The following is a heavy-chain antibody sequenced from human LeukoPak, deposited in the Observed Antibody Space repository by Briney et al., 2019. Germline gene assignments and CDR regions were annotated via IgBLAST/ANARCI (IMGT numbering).Heavy chain of an antibody. J-gene: IGHJ6*03. CDR2: IHHSGKT. CDR1: GDSISSINW. D-gene: IGHD5-18*01. V-gene: IGHV4-4*02. Sequence: QPSGTLSLTCAVSGDSISSINWWTSVRLSPEKGLEWIGEIHHSGKTNYNPSLKSRVNITLDKSKNHFSLRVNSVVAADTAIYYCARAPDTAIPYYYMDVWGKGTTVTVSS. CDR3: ARAPDTAIPYYYMDV.